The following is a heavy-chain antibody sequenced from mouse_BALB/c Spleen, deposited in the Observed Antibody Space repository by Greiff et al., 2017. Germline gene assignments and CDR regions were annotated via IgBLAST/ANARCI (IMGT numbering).Heavy chain of an antibody. D-gene: IGHD2-10*02. V-gene: IGHV1-14*01. CDR3: ARKGGYGPFAY. J-gene: IGHJ3*01. CDR2: INPYNDGT. Sequence: EVQVVESGPELVKPGASVKMSCKASGYTFTSYVMHWVKQKPGQGLEWIGYINPYNDGTKYNEKFKGKATLTSDKSSSTAYMELSSLTSEDSAVYYCARKGGYGPFAYWGQGTLVTVSA. CDR1: GYTFTSYV.